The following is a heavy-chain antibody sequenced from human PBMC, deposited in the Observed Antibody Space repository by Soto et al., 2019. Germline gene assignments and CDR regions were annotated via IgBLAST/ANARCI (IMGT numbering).Heavy chain of an antibody. CDR2: ISGSGGST. J-gene: IGHJ4*02. CDR1: GFTFSSYA. Sequence: GGSLRLSCAASGFTFSSYAMSWVRQAPGKGLEWVSAISGSGGSTYYADSVKGRFTISRDNSKNTLYLQMNSLRAEDTAVYYCAKGVNLPNDFWSGYYGYYFDYWGQGTLVTVSS. CDR3: AKGVNLPNDFWSGYYGYYFDY. D-gene: IGHD3-3*01. V-gene: IGHV3-23*01.